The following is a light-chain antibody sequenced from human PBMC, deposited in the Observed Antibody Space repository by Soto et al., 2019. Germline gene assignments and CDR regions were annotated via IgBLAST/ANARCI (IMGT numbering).Light chain of an antibody. CDR2: LAS. V-gene: IGKV3-11*01. CDR3: HQRQSWPRT. J-gene: IGKJ1*01. CDR1: QAVSTR. Sequence: EIVLTQSPATLSSFPGDRVTLSCRASQAVSTRLAWYQHKPGQAPRLLIYLASNRAAGVPARFSGSGSGTDFTLTISDVEPEDFAVYYCHQRQSWPRTFGQGTKVDIK.